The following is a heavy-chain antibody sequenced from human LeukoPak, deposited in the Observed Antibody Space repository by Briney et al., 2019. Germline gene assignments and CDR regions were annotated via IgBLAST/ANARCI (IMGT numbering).Heavy chain of an antibody. D-gene: IGHD3-3*01. J-gene: IGHJ6*02. Sequence: ASVKVSFKASGYTFTGYYMHWVRQAPGQGLEWMGWINPNSGGTNYAQKFQGRVTMTRDTSISTAYMELSRLRSDYTAVYYCARLMRYYDFWSGDYYGMDVWGQGTTVTVSS. CDR3: ARLMRYYDFWSGDYYGMDV. CDR2: INPNSGGT. V-gene: IGHV1-2*02. CDR1: GYTFTGYY.